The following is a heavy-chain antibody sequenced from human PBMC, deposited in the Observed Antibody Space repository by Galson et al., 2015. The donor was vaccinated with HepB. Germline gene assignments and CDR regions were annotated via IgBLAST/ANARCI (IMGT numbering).Heavy chain of an antibody. Sequence: SLRLSCAASGFTFSSYAMSWVRQAPGKGLEWVSAISGSGGSTYYADSVKGRFTISRDNSKNTLYLQMNSLRAEDTAVYYCAKDLRATMWDSIPLADPWGQGTLVTVSS. J-gene: IGHJ5*02. CDR1: GFTFSSYA. V-gene: IGHV3-23*01. D-gene: IGHD3-10*02. CDR2: ISGSGGST. CDR3: AKDLRATMWDSIPLADP.